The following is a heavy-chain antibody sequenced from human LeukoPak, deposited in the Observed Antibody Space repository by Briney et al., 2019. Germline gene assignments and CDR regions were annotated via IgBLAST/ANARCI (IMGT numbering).Heavy chain of an antibody. CDR3: ARGSTYYYDSSGYYPG. Sequence: ASVKVSCKASGYTFTSYYMHWVRQAPGQGLEWMGIINPSGGSTSYAQKFQGRVTMTRDTSTSTVYMELSSLRSEDTAVYYCARGSTYYYDSSGYYPGWGQGTLVTVSS. CDR1: GYTFTSYY. D-gene: IGHD3-22*01. V-gene: IGHV1-46*01. J-gene: IGHJ4*02. CDR2: INPSGGST.